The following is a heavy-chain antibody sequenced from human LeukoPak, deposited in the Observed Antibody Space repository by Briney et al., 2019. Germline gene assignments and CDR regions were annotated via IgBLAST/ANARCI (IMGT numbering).Heavy chain of an antibody. V-gene: IGHV3-21*04. D-gene: IGHD3-9*01. CDR3: AKDRYFRHGAGNWFDP. J-gene: IGHJ5*02. Sequence: GGSLRPSCAASGFTFSSYSMNWVRQARGKGLEWVSSISSSSSYIYYADSVKGRFTISRDNSKNTLYLQMNSLRAEDTAVYYCAKDRYFRHGAGNWFDPWGQGTLVTVSS. CDR2: ISSSSSYI. CDR1: GFTFSSYS.